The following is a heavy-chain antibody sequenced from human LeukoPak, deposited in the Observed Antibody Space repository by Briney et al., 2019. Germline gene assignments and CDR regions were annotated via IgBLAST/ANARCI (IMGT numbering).Heavy chain of an antibody. CDR1: GGSISSYY. Sequence: SETLSLTCTVSGGSISSYYWSWIRQPPGKGLEWIWYIYYSGSTNYNPSLKSRVTISVDTSKNQFSLKLSSVTAADTAVYYCARLVGVATSNNWFDPWGQGTLVAVSS. V-gene: IGHV4-59*08. CDR2: IYYSGST. CDR3: ARLVGVATSNNWFDP. D-gene: IGHD5-12*01. J-gene: IGHJ5*02.